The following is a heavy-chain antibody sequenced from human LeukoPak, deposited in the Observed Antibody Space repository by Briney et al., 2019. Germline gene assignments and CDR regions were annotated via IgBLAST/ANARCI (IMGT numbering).Heavy chain of an antibody. V-gene: IGHV3-23*01. J-gene: IGHJ3*02. Sequence: GGSLRLSCAVSGFIFRNYAMSWVRQAPGKGLEWVSDVSGSGSRTYYADSVKGRFPISRDNSKNTLYLQMDSLRVDDSAVYYCAKDHDGYEIWGQGTMVTVSS. CDR3: AKDHDGYEI. CDR1: GFIFRNYA. CDR2: VSGSGSRT.